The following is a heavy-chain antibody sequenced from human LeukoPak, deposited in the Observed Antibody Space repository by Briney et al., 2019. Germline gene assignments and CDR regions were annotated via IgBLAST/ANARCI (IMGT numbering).Heavy chain of an antibody. CDR2: ISYDGSNK. V-gene: IGHV3-30*04. CDR3: AVVIDY. D-gene: IGHD6-6*01. CDR1: GFTFSSYA. J-gene: IGHJ4*02. Sequence: GGSLRLSCAASGFTFSSYAMHWVRQAPGKGLEWVAVISYDGSNKYYADSVKGRFTISRDNAKNSVFLQMNSLRAEDTAVYYCAVVIDYWGQGTLVTVSS.